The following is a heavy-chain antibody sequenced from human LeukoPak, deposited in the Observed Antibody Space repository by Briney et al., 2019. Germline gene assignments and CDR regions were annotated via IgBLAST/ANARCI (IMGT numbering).Heavy chain of an antibody. Sequence: ASVTVSCKASGYTFTSYYMHWVRQAPGQGLEWMGIINPSGGSTSYAQKFQGRVTMTRDTSTSTVYMELSSLRSEDTAVYYCARDSSSGYYSYWGQGTLVTVSS. J-gene: IGHJ4*02. CDR3: ARDSSSGYYSY. V-gene: IGHV1-46*01. CDR2: INPSGGST. CDR1: GYTFTSYY. D-gene: IGHD3-3*01.